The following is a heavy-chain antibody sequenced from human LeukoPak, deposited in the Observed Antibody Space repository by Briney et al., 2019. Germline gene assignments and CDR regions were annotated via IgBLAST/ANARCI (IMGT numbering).Heavy chain of an antibody. Sequence: GASVKVSCKASGYTLTGYYMHWVRQAPGQGLEWMGWINPNSGGTNYAQKFQGRVTMTRDTSISTAYMELSRLRSDDTAVYYCARDPRSGNFWSGYYTDYWGQGTLVTVSS. V-gene: IGHV1-2*02. J-gene: IGHJ4*02. CDR3: ARDPRSGNFWSGYYTDY. CDR1: GYTLTGYY. CDR2: INPNSGGT. D-gene: IGHD3-3*01.